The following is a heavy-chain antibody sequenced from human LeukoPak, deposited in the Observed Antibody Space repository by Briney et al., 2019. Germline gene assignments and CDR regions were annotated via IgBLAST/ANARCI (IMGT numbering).Heavy chain of an antibody. CDR3: ARAQTTLLLDY. CDR1: GYIFTSYG. CDR2: ISAHNGNT. V-gene: IGHV1-18*01. D-gene: IGHD4-11*01. J-gene: IGHJ4*02. Sequence: ASVKVSCKASGYIFTSYGIIWVRQAPGQGLQWTGWISAHNGNTNYAQKLQGRVTMTTDTSTSTVYMELRRLRSDDTAVYYCARAQTTLLLDYWGQGTLVTVSS.